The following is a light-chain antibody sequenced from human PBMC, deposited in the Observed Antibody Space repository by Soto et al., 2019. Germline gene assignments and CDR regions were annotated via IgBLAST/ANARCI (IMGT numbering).Light chain of an antibody. CDR2: NNS. V-gene: IGLV1-44*01. J-gene: IGLJ2*01. CDR3: AAWDDRLNGYVV. Sequence: QSVLTQPPSASGTPGQRVTISCSGSSSNIGSNTVNWYQHLPGTAPKLLIYNNSQRPSGVPDRFSGSKSGTSASLAISGLQSEDEADYYCAAWDDRLNGYVVFGGGTKVTVL. CDR1: SSNIGSNT.